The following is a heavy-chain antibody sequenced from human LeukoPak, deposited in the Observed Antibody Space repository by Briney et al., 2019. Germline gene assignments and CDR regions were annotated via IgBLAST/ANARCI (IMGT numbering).Heavy chain of an antibody. J-gene: IGHJ4*02. Sequence: GESLKISCKASGYSFTTYWIGWVRQMPGKGLEWMGIIYPADSTAHYSPSFQGQVTISVDKSINTAYLQWSRLKASDTAMYYCARLDVASAGRVFDYWGQGTLVTVSS. D-gene: IGHD6-13*01. V-gene: IGHV5-51*01. CDR2: IYPADSTA. CDR1: GYSFTTYW. CDR3: ARLDVASAGRVFDY.